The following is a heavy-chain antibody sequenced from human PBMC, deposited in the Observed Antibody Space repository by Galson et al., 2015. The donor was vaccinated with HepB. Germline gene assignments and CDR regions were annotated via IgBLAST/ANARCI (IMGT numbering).Heavy chain of an antibody. CDR3: ARGIYGDYDWVGLDY. Sequence: SLRLSCAASGFTFSTYGMHWVRRAPGKGLEWVAVIWYDGSNKYYADSVKGRFTISRDNSKNTLYLQMNSLRVEDTAVYYCARGIYGDYDWVGLDYWGQGTLVTVSS. CDR2: IWYDGSNK. D-gene: IGHD4-17*01. J-gene: IGHJ4*02. V-gene: IGHV3-33*01. CDR1: GFTFSTYG.